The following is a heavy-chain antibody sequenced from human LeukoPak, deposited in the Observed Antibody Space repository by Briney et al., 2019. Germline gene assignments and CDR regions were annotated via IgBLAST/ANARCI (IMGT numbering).Heavy chain of an antibody. V-gene: IGHV3-21*01. CDR2: ISSSSSYT. Sequence: GGSLRLSCAASGFTFSSYSMNWVRQAPGKGLEWVSSISSSSSYTKSADSVKGRFTISRDNAKNSLYLQMNSLRDEDTAVYYCASLGSGSNLDAFDIWGQGTMVTVST. D-gene: IGHD3-10*01. CDR1: GFTFSSYS. J-gene: IGHJ3*02. CDR3: ASLGSGSNLDAFDI.